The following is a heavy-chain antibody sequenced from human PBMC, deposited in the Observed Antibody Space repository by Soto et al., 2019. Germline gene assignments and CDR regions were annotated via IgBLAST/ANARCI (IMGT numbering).Heavy chain of an antibody. D-gene: IGHD7-27*01. CDR2: IWYDGNSK. CDR1: GFTFSSYG. V-gene: IGHV3-33*01. CDR3: ARDSSSGEGFDF. Sequence: VQLVESGGGVVQPGRSLSLSCAASGFTFSSYGMHWVRQAPGKGLEWMAVIWYDGNSKDYGDSVRGRFTVSRDNSKNTLYLQMDSLRAEDTAVYYCARDSSSGEGFDFWGQGTLVTVSS. J-gene: IGHJ4*02.